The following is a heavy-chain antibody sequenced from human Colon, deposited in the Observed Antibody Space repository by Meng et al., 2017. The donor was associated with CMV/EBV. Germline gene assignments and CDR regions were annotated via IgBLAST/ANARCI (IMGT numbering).Heavy chain of an antibody. V-gene: IGHV3-30*19. CDR2: VPSDGNNQ. J-gene: IGHJ6*02. CDR1: GFIFSTFG. Sequence: GRSLRLSCAASGFIFSTFGIHWVRQAPGKGLEWVAFVPSDGNNQYYADSVKGRFTISRDNSKNPLYLQMSSLRPEDTAGYYCAKDSPRSGGSYGMDVWGQGTTVTVSS. D-gene: IGHD2-15*01. CDR3: AKDSPRSGGSYGMDV.